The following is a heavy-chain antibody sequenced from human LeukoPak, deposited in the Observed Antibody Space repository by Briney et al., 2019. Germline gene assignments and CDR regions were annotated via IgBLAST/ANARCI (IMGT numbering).Heavy chain of an antibody. CDR2: ITTDGSGT. J-gene: IGHJ3*02. V-gene: IGHV3-74*01. Sequence: GGSLRLSCADSGFTFGRYWMHWVRQAPGKGLVWVSHITTDGSGTSYADSVKGRFTISRDNAKNTLYLQMNSLRAEDTAVYYCARDSMVRGARGAFDIWGQGTMVTVSS. CDR3: ARDSMVRGARGAFDI. CDR1: GFTFGRYW. D-gene: IGHD3-10*01.